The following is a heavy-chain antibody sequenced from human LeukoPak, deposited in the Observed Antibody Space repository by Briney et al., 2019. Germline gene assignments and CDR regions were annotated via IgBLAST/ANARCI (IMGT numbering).Heavy chain of an antibody. CDR3: ARASVVPAVAFDY. CDR2: IYYSGGT. J-gene: IGHJ4*02. D-gene: IGHD2-2*01. Sequence: SETLSLTCAVYGGSFSGYYWSWIRQPPGKGLEWIGYIYYSGGTYYNPSLKSRVTISVDTSKNQFSLKLSSVTAADTAVYYCARASVVPAVAFDYWGQGTLVTVSS. V-gene: IGHV4-34*09. CDR1: GGSFSGYY.